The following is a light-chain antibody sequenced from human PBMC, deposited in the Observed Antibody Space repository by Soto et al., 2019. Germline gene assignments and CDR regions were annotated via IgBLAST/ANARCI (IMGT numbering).Light chain of an antibody. CDR1: QSVSSSY. CDR2: GAS. J-gene: IGKJ5*01. V-gene: IGKV3-20*01. Sequence: ETVLTQSPGTLSLSPGERATLSCRASQSVSSSYLAWYQQKPGQAPRLLIYGASSRATGIPDRFSGSGSGTDFTLTISRLEPEDFAVYYCQQYLAAITFGQGTRLEIK. CDR3: QQYLAAIT.